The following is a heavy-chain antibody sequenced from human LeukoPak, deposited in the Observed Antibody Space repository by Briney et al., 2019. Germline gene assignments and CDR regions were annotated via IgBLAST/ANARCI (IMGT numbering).Heavy chain of an antibody. J-gene: IGHJ6*02. CDR2: INPNSGGT. CDR1: GYTFTGYY. D-gene: IGHD5-18*01. Sequence: ASVKVSCKASGYTFTGYYMHWVRQAPGQGLEWMGRINPNSGGTNYAQKFQGRVTMTRDTSISTAYMELSRLRSDGTAVYYCARVRPPNIVDSVMDYKYYHDMDVWGQGTTVTVSS. CDR3: ARVRPPNIVDSVMDYKYYHDMDV. V-gene: IGHV1-2*06.